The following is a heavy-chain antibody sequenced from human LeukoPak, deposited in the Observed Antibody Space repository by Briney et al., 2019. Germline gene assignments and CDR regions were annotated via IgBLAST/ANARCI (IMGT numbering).Heavy chain of an antibody. D-gene: IGHD2-2*01. V-gene: IGHV3-21*01. CDR2: ISSSSSYI. J-gene: IGHJ4*02. Sequence: GGSLRLSCAASVFTFSSYSMNSVRQAPGKGLEWVSSISSSSSYIYYADSVKGRFTISRDNAKNSLYLQMNSLRAEDTAVYYCARGGCSSTSCYLFDYWGQGTLVTVSS. CDR3: ARGGCSSTSCYLFDY. CDR1: VFTFSSYS.